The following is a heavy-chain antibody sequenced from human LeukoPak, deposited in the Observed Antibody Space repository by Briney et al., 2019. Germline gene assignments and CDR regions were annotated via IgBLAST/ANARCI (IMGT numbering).Heavy chain of an antibody. Sequence: GSLRLSCAASGFTFSSYAMSWVRQSPGKGLEWIGEISHSGTTNYNPSLKSRVTMSVDTSKNQFSLKLNSVTAADTAVYYCARARGAVVVDYWGHGTRVTVSS. D-gene: IGHD3-10*01. CDR2: ISHSGTT. CDR3: ARARGAVVVDY. CDR1: GFTFSSYA. V-gene: IGHV4-34*01. J-gene: IGHJ4*01.